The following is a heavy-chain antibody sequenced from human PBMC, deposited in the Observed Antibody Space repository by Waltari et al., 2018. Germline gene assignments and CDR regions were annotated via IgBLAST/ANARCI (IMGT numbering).Heavy chain of an antibody. D-gene: IGHD4-17*01. CDR2: INAGNGNT. Sequence: QVQLVQSGAEVKKPGASVKVSCKASGYTFTSYAMHWVRQAPGQRLEWMGWINAGNGNTEYSQKFQGRVTITRDTSASTAYMELSSLRSEDTAVYYCARGDYGDYDRAFDIWGQGTMVTVSS. V-gene: IGHV1-3*01. CDR3: ARGDYGDYDRAFDI. J-gene: IGHJ3*02. CDR1: GYTFTSYA.